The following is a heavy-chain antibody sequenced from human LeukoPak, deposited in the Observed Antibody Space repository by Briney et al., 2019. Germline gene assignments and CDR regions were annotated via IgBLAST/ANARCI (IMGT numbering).Heavy chain of an antibody. Sequence: GRSLRLSCAASGFSFSSYGMHWVRQAPGKGLEWVALIWFDGSKKYYVDSVKGRFTISRDNSKNTLYLQMNSLKTEDTAVYFCATGTEQQWLSLDYWGQGTLVTVSS. CDR1: GFSFSSYG. CDR2: IWFDGSKK. V-gene: IGHV3-33*01. J-gene: IGHJ4*02. D-gene: IGHD6-19*01. CDR3: ATGTEQQWLSLDY.